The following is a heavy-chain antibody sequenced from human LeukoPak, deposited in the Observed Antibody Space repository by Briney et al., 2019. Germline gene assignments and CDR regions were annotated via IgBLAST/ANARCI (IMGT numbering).Heavy chain of an antibody. CDR1: GFTFSSHG. Sequence: GGSLRLSCAASGFTFSSHGMSWVRQAPGKGLEWASTISGSGDYTYYADSVKGRFTISRDNSKNTLYLQMNSLRAEDTAVYYCAKVTYGSGTYGAFDSWGQGTLVTVSS. V-gene: IGHV3-23*01. CDR2: ISGSGDYT. J-gene: IGHJ4*02. CDR3: AKVTYGSGTYGAFDS. D-gene: IGHD3-10*01.